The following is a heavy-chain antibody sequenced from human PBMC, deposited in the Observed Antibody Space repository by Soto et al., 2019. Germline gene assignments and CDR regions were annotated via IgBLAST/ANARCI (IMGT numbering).Heavy chain of an antibody. CDR2: IIPIFGTA. Sequence: GASVKVSCKASGGTFSSYTISWVRQAPGQGLEWMGGIIPIFGTANYAQKFQGRVTITADESTSTAYMELSSLRSEDTAVYYCARVKNDYGDYVSFDYWGQGTLVTVSS. J-gene: IGHJ4*02. V-gene: IGHV1-69*13. CDR3: ARVKNDYGDYVSFDY. CDR1: GGTFSSYT. D-gene: IGHD4-17*01.